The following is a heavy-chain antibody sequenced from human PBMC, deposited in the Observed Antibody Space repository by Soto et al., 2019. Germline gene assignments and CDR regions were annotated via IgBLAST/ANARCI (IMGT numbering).Heavy chain of an antibody. Sequence: ASVKVSCKASGYTFSSYAMHWVRQAPGQRLEWMGWINAGNGNTKYSQKFQGRVTITRDTSASTAYMELSSLRSEDTAVYYCARHPGYCSGSSCYGYYTMDVWGQGTTVTVSS. D-gene: IGHD2-2*01. J-gene: IGHJ6*02. CDR3: ARHPGYCSGSSCYGYYTMDV. V-gene: IGHV1-3*01. CDR2: INAGNGNT. CDR1: GYTFSSYA.